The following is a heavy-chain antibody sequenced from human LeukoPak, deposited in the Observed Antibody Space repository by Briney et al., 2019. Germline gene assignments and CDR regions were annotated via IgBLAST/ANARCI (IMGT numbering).Heavy chain of an antibody. CDR2: IIPIFGTA. CDR1: GGTFSSYA. CDR3: ARDYNYGSGSYYEENWFDP. D-gene: IGHD3-10*01. V-gene: IGHV1-69*06. J-gene: IGHJ5*02. Sequence: ASVKVSCKASGGTFSSYAISWVRQAPGQGLEWMGGIIPIFGTANYAQKFQGRVTITADKSTSTAYVELSSLRSEDTAVYYCARDYNYGSGSYYEENWFDPWGQGTLVTVSS.